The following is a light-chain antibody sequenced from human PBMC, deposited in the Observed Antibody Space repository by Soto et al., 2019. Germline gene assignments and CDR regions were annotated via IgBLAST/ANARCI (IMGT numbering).Light chain of an antibody. CDR1: QGISSY. Sequence: DIQMTQSPSSLSSSVGDRFTITCRASQGISSYLAWYQQKPGKAPKLLIYAASTLQSGVPSRFSGSGSGTEFTLTISSLQPDDFATYYCQQYNSYLITFGQGTRLEIK. J-gene: IGKJ5*01. CDR2: AAS. V-gene: IGKV1-9*01. CDR3: QQYNSYLIT.